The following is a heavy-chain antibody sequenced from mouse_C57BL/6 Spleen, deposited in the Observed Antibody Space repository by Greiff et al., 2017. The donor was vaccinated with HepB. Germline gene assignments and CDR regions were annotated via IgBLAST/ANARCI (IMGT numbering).Heavy chain of an antibody. J-gene: IGHJ3*01. CDR3: VTDSSGRAWFAY. CDR1: GFSFNTYA. CDR2: IRSKSNNYAT. V-gene: IGHV10-1*01. Sequence: EVQGVESGGGLVQPKGSLKLSCAASGFSFNTYAMNWVRQAPGKGLEWVARIRSKSNNYATYYADSVKDRFTISRDDSESMLYLQMNNLKTEDTAMYYCVTDSSGRAWFAYWGQGTLVTVSA. D-gene: IGHD3-2*02.